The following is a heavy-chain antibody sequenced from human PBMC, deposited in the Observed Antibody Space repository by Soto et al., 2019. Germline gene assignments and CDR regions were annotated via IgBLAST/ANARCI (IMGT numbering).Heavy chain of an antibody. CDR1: GGTFSSYA. J-gene: IGHJ3*01. CDR2: IIPIFGTA. Sequence: SVKVSCKASGGTFSSYAISWVRQAPGQGLEWMGGIIPIFGTANYAQKFQGRVTITADKSTSTAYMELSSLRSEDTAVYYCETVVFFYYNSGSYDLFDFWGQGTLVPGSS. CDR3: ETVVFFYYNSGSYDLFDF. V-gene: IGHV1-69*06. D-gene: IGHD3-22*01.